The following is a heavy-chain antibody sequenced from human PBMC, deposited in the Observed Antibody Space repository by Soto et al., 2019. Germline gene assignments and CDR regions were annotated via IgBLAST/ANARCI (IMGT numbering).Heavy chain of an antibody. CDR1: GFTFSSYG. CDR2: IWYDGSNK. Sequence: PGGSLRLSCAASGFTFSSYGMHWVRQAPGKGLEWVAVIWYDGSNKYYADSVKGRFTISRDNSKNTLYLQMNSLRAEDTAVYYCARGFDCSSTSCYSEVSDWFDPWGQGTLVTVSS. D-gene: IGHD2-2*02. V-gene: IGHV3-33*01. CDR3: ARGFDCSSTSCYSEVSDWFDP. J-gene: IGHJ5*02.